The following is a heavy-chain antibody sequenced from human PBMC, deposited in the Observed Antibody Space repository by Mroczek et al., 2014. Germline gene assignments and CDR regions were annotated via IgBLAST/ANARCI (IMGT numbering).Heavy chain of an antibody. J-gene: IGHJ4*02. D-gene: IGHD2-15*01. Sequence: QLVESGAEVKKPGESLKISCKGSGYSFTSYWIGWVRQMPGKGLEWMGIIYPGDSDTRYSPSFQGQVTISADKSISTAYLQWSSLKASDTAMYYCARQGCSGGSCYSTAYYFDYVGQGTPGH. CDR2: IYPGDSDT. CDR3: ARQGCSGGSCYSTAYYFDY. V-gene: IGHV5-51*01. CDR1: GYSFTSYW.